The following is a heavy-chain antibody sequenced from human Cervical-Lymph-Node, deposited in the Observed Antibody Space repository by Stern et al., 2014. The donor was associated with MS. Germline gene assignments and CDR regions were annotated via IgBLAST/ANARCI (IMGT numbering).Heavy chain of an antibody. J-gene: IGHJ3*02. CDR3: ARLEAGTMVTTSISFDI. D-gene: IGHD4/OR15-4a*01. CDR1: GGSISSSSYH. V-gene: IGHV4-39*01. Sequence: QVQLQESGPGLVTPSETLSLTCTVSGGSISSSSYHWAWIRQPPGKGLEWIGSAYYSGPTYYNPSLKSRVPMSVDQSKHQFFLMLSSGTAADTAMYYCARLEAGTMVTTSISFDIWGQGTMVIVSS. CDR2: AYYSGPT.